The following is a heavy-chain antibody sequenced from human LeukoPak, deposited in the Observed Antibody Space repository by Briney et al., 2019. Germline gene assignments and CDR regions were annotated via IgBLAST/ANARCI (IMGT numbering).Heavy chain of an antibody. CDR2: INHSGST. CDR1: GGSFSGYY. J-gene: IGHJ6*03. D-gene: IGHD2-2*01. V-gene: IGHV4-34*01. CDR3: ARGGYCSSTSCYRASRGNAPRGLYFYYYMDV. Sequence: SETLSLTCAVYGGSFSGYYWSWIRQPPGKGLEWIGEINHSGSTNYNPTLKSRVTISVDTSKNQFSLKLSSVTAADTAVYYCARGGYCSSTSCYRASRGNAPRGLYFYYYMDVWGKGTTVTVSS.